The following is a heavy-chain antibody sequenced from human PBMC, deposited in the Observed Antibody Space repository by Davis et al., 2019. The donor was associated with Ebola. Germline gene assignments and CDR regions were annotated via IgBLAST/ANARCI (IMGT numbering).Heavy chain of an antibody. J-gene: IGHJ2*01. CDR1: GGTFSTYG. V-gene: IGHV1-69*13. CDR2: IIPIFGTA. D-gene: IGHD4-11*01. CDR3: ARAMTTVNIPWYFDL. Sequence: AASVKVSCKASGGTFSTYGISWVRQAPGQGLEWMGGIIPIFGTANYAQSFQGRVTITADESTSTVYMELSSLRSEDTAVYYCARAMTTVNIPWYFDLWGRGTLVTVSS.